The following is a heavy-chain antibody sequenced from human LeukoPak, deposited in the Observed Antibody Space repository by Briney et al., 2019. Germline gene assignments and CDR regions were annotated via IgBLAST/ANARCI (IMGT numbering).Heavy chain of an antibody. J-gene: IGHJ4*02. Sequence: ASVKVSCTASGYTFTSYAMHWVRQAPGQRLEWMGWINAGNGNTKYSQKFQGRVTITRDTSASTAYMELSSLRSEDTAVYYCARSRRDFGVVLYYFDYWGQGTLVTVSS. CDR3: ARSRRDFGVVLYYFDY. CDR2: INAGNGNT. CDR1: GYTFTSYA. V-gene: IGHV1-3*01. D-gene: IGHD3-3*01.